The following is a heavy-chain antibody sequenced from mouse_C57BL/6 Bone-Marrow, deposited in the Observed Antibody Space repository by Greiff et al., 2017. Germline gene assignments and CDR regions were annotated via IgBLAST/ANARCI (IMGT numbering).Heavy chain of an antibody. CDR1: GYTFTSYG. CDR3: ARERWGSPPY. J-gene: IGHJ3*01. CDR2: IYPRSGNT. V-gene: IGHV1-81*01. D-gene: IGHD1-1*01. Sequence: QVQLQQSGAELARPGASVKLSCKASGYTFTSYGISWVKQRTGQGLEWIGEIYPRSGNTYYNEKFKGKATLTADKSSSTAYMELRSLTSEDSAVYFCARERWGSPPYWGQGTLVTVSA.